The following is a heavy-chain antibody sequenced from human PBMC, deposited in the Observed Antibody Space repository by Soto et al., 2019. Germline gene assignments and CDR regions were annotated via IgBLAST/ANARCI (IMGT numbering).Heavy chain of an antibody. CDR3: ASIQWGSSSHIDY. D-gene: IGHD6-13*01. Sequence: EVQLVESGGGLVQPGGSLRLSCAASEFTVSSNYMSWVRQAPGKGLEWVSVIYSGGSTYYADSVKGRFTISRDNPKNTLYLQMNSLRAVDTAVYYCASIQWGSSSHIDYWGQGTRVTVSS. J-gene: IGHJ4*02. V-gene: IGHV3-66*01. CDR2: IYSGGST. CDR1: EFTVSSNY.